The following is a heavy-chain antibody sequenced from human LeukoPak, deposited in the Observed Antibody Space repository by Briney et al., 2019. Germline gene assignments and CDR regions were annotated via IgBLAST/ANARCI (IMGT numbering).Heavy chain of an antibody. CDR3: ASTSAAGIPYFQH. CDR2: IYTSGST. Sequence: SETLSLTCTVSGGSISSYYWSWIRQPAGKGLEWIGRIYTSGSTNYNPSLKSRVTISVDRSKNQFSLKLSSVTAADTAVYYCASTSAAGIPYFQHWGQGTLVSVSS. D-gene: IGHD6-13*01. V-gene: IGHV4-4*07. J-gene: IGHJ1*01. CDR1: GGSISSYY.